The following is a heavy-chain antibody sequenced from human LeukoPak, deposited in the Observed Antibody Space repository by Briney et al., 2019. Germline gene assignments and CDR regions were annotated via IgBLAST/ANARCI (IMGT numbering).Heavy chain of an antibody. J-gene: IGHJ4*02. CDR2: ISSSSSYI. CDR3: ARGPGYSYGYYLPLDY. D-gene: IGHD5-18*01. Sequence: GGSLRLSCAASGFTFSSYSMNWVRPAPGKGLEWVSSISSSSSYIYYADSVKGRFTISRDNAKNSLYLQMNSLRAEDTAVYYCARGPGYSYGYYLPLDYWGQGTLVTVSS. CDR1: GFTFSSYS. V-gene: IGHV3-21*04.